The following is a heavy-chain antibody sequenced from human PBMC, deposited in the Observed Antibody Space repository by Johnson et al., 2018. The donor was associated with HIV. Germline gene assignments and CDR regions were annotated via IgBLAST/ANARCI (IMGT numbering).Heavy chain of an antibody. J-gene: IGHJ3*02. D-gene: IGHD7-27*01. Sequence: VQLVESGGGMVQPGGSLRLSCAASGLTVSTNYMSWVRQAPGRGLEWVSVVYSDGSTGYADSVKGRFTISRDNAKNSLYLQMNSLRAEDTAVYYCAPLGDAFDIWGQGTMVTVSS. V-gene: IGHV3-66*02. CDR3: APLGDAFDI. CDR1: GLTVSTNY. CDR2: VYSDGST.